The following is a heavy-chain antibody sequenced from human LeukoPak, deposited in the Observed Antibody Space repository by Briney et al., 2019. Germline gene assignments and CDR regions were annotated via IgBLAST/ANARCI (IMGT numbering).Heavy chain of an antibody. D-gene: IGHD4-11*01. CDR1: RYTFTGYY. V-gene: IGHV1-69*05. Sequence: SVKVSCKTSRYTFTGYYMHWVRQAPGQGLEWMGGIIPIFGTANYAQKFQGRVTITTDESTSTAYMELRSLRSDDTAVYYCARGPYLTTVDYWGQGTLVTVSS. J-gene: IGHJ4*02. CDR2: IIPIFGTA. CDR3: ARGPYLTTVDY.